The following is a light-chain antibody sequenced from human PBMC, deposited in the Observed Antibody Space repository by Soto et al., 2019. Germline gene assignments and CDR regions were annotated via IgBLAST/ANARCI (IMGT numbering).Light chain of an antibody. CDR3: QQYNTWPPYT. CDR2: DVS. Sequence: EIVMTQSPATLSVSPGGRATLFCRAGQGVTTNFAWYQQKSGQSPRLLIYDVSIRATGVPARFSGTGSETDFTITISGLQSGDSAVYYCQQYNTWPPYTFGPGTKVDIK. J-gene: IGKJ2*01. V-gene: IGKV3-15*01. CDR1: QGVTTN.